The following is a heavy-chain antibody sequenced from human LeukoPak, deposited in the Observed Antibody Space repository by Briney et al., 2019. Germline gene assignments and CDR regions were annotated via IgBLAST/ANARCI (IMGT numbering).Heavy chain of an antibody. Sequence: GGSLRLSCAASGFTFSNYWMHWVRQAPGKGLEWVSAISGSGGSTYYADPVKGRFTSYKDNSHNTLYVQMNSVRADDTAVYYCAKDFRVRPYGMDGWGQGSTGTV. CDR1: GFTFSNYW. D-gene: IGHD3-10*01. CDR2: ISGSGGST. CDR3: AKDFRVRPYGMDG. V-gene: IGHV3-23*01. J-gene: IGHJ6*02.